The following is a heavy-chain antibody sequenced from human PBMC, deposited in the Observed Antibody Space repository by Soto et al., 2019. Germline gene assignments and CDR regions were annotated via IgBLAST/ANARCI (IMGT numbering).Heavy chain of an antibody. CDR1: GFLFDNYA. J-gene: IGHJ6*02. V-gene: IGHV3-9*01. Sequence: EVQLVESGGGLVQPGRSLRLSCAASGFLFDNYAMHWVRQAPGKGLEWVSGINWDGGRVAYADSVKGRFTISRDNAKNSLYLQMNNLRADDSALYYCAKVVVAATQPRYYFYGMDVWGQGTTVTVSS. CDR3: AKVVVAATQPRYYFYGMDV. CDR2: INWDGGRV. D-gene: IGHD2-15*01.